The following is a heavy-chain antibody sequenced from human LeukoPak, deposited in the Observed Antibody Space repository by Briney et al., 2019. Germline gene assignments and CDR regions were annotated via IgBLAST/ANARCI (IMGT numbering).Heavy chain of an antibody. CDR2: ISGSGGST. D-gene: IGHD6-6*01. Sequence: GRSLRLSCAASGFTFSSYAMSWVRQAPGKGLEWVSAISGSGGSTYYADSVKGRFTISRDNSKNTLYLQMNSLRAEDTAVYYCAKRDHYSSSPRRYYMDVWGKGTTVTVSS. CDR3: AKRDHYSSSPRRYYMDV. CDR1: GFTFSSYA. J-gene: IGHJ6*03. V-gene: IGHV3-23*01.